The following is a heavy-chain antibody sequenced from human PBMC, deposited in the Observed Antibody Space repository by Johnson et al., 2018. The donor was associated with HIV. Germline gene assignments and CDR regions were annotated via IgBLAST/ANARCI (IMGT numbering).Heavy chain of an antibody. CDR1: GFTFSNCA. J-gene: IGHJ3*02. CDR3: AKRLGFDNRGDQFDI. D-gene: IGHD3-22*01. V-gene: IGHV3-23*04. CDR2: VSGGGGIP. Sequence: VQLVESGGGWVQPGGSLRLSCVASGFTFSNCAMNWVRQAPGKGLEWVATVSGGGGIPYYAASVKGRFSISRDNSNNTLSLQMDSLRVEDTAVYYCAKRLGFDNRGDQFDIWGQGAMVTVSS.